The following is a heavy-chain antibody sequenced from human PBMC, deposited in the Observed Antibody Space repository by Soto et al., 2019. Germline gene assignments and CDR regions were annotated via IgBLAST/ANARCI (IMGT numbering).Heavy chain of an antibody. D-gene: IGHD6-6*01. CDR3: ARDHIAVRPGWFDS. Sequence: ASVKVSCKASGYTFSTYGISWVRQAPGQGLDWMGWISAYNGETKYAQKFQGRVTMTTDTSTSTAYMELRSLRSDDTAVYYCARDHIAVRPGWFDSWGQGSLVTVSS. J-gene: IGHJ5*01. CDR1: GYTFSTYG. V-gene: IGHV1-18*01. CDR2: ISAYNGET.